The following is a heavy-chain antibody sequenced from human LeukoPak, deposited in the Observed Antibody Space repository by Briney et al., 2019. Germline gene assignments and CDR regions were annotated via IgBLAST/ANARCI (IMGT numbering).Heavy chain of an antibody. Sequence: SGPTLVKPTQTLTLTCTFSGFSLSTSGVGVGWIRQPPGKALEWLALIYWDDDKRYSPSLKSRLTITKDTSKNQEVLTMTNMDPVDTATYYCAHRRITMVRGVSWGQGTLVTVSS. D-gene: IGHD3-10*01. CDR2: IYWDDDK. CDR1: GFSLSTSGVG. V-gene: IGHV2-5*02. J-gene: IGHJ4*02. CDR3: AHRRITMVRGVS.